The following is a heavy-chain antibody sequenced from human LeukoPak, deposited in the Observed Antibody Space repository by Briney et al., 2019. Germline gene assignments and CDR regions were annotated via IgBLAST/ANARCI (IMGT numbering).Heavy chain of an antibody. D-gene: IGHD3-10*01. Sequence: GGSLRLSCAASGLIFSKYWMTWVRQAPGKGLEWVASIKHDGSEKYYLDSVKGRFTISRDNSKNTLYLQMNSLRAEDTAVYYCARVTYGSGTYGAFDYWGQGTLVTVSS. CDR2: IKHDGSEK. V-gene: IGHV3-7*03. J-gene: IGHJ4*02. CDR1: GLIFSKYW. CDR3: ARVTYGSGTYGAFDY.